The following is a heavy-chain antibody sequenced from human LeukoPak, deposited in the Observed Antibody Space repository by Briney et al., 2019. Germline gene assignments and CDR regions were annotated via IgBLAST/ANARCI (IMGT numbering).Heavy chain of an antibody. Sequence: GGSLRLSCAASGFTFSSYAMHWVRQAPGKGLEYVSAISSNGGSTYYANSVKGRFTISRDNSKNTLYLQMGSLRAEDMAVYYCARAYSMVLPYDYWGQGTLVTVSS. D-gene: IGHD3-10*01. J-gene: IGHJ4*02. V-gene: IGHV3-64*01. CDR2: ISSNGGST. CDR1: GFTFSSYA. CDR3: ARAYSMVLPYDY.